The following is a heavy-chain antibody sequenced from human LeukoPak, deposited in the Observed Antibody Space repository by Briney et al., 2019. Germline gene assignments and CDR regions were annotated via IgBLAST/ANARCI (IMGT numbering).Heavy chain of an antibody. Sequence: PGGSLRLSCAASGFTFRRYTLNWVRQAPGKGLEWISYIGSDNTTIDYADSVKGRFTISRDNSKNTLYLQMNSLRAEDTAVYYCAREGLRWPGFDYWGQGTLVTVSS. D-gene: IGHD4-23*01. CDR1: GFTFRRYT. V-gene: IGHV3-48*01. J-gene: IGHJ4*02. CDR2: IGSDNTTI. CDR3: AREGLRWPGFDY.